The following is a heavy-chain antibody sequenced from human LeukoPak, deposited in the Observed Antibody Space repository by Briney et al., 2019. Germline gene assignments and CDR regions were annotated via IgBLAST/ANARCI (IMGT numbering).Heavy chain of an antibody. Sequence: GGSLRLSCAASGFTFSSYDMNWVRQAPGKGVEGVSYISSSGSTIYYADSVKGRVTLSRDNAKNSLYLQMNSLRAEDTAMYYCARLPGGVVIDAGLYWGQGTLVTVSS. CDR3: ARLPGGVVIDAGLY. CDR2: ISSSGSTI. CDR1: GFTFSSYD. J-gene: IGHJ4*02. D-gene: IGHD2-21*01. V-gene: IGHV3-48*01.